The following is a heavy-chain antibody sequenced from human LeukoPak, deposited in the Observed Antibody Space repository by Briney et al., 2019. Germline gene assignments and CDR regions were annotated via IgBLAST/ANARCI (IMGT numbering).Heavy chain of an antibody. D-gene: IGHD3-10*01. CDR2: IYYSGST. Sequence: KASETLSLTCTVSGGSISSYYWSWIRQPPGKGLEWIGYIYYSGSTNYNPSLKSRVTISVDTSKNQFSLKLSSVTAADTAVYYCARFRQRFGELSSWGQGTLVTVSS. CDR3: ARFRQRFGELSS. J-gene: IGHJ4*02. V-gene: IGHV4-59*01. CDR1: GGSISSYY.